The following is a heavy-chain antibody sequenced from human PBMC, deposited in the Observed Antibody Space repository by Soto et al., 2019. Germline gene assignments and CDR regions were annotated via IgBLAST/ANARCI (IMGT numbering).Heavy chain of an antibody. D-gene: IGHD5-18*01. J-gene: IGHJ6*02. CDR2: IYNSGST. V-gene: IGHV4-39*01. CDR1: GGSISSSSYY. CDR3: ACIFSGGYGYGFYYYGMDV. Sequence: SETLSLTCTVSGGSISSSSYYWGWIRQPPGKGLEWIGSIYNSGSTYYNTSLKSRVTISVDTSKNHFSLKLSSVTAADTAVYYCACIFSGGYGYGFYYYGMDVWGQGTTVT.